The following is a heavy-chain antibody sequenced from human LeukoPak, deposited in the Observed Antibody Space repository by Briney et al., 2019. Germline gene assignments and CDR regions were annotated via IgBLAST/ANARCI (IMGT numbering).Heavy chain of an antibody. D-gene: IGHD5-12*01. J-gene: IGHJ6*04. CDR1: GFTFSTYE. CDR3: AREGRSGYDLTGYYGMDV. V-gene: IGHV3-48*03. Sequence: GGSPRLSCAASGFTFSTYEMNWVRQAPGKGLEWVSYIGSSDTMYYADSVKGRFTISRDNAKNSLYLQMNSLRAEDTAIYYCAREGRSGYDLTGYYGMDVWGKGTTVTVSS. CDR2: IGSSDTM.